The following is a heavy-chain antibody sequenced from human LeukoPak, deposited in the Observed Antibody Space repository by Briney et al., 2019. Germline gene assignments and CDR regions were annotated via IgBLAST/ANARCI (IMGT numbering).Heavy chain of an antibody. CDR2: IYPGDSDT. V-gene: IGHV5-51*01. CDR1: GYSFASYW. Sequence: GESLKISCKGSGYSFASYWIGWVRQMPGKGLEWMGIIYPGDSDTRYSPSFQGQVTLSADKSISTAYVQWNNLRASDTAMYYCARACRDDYTYDWCGLGYWGQGTLVTVSS. J-gene: IGHJ4*02. D-gene: IGHD5-24*01. CDR3: ARACRDDYTYDWCGLGY.